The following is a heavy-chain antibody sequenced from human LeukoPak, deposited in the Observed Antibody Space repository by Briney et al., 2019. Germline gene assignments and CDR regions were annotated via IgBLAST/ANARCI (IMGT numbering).Heavy chain of an antibody. Sequence: SETLSLTCAVYGGSFSGYYWSWIRQPPGKGLEWIGEINHSGSTNYNPSLKSQVTISVDTSKNQFSLKLSSVTAADTAVYYCASIAAFYWGQGTLVTVSS. V-gene: IGHV4-34*01. J-gene: IGHJ4*02. CDR2: INHSGST. CDR1: GGSFSGYY. CDR3: ASIAAFY. D-gene: IGHD6-6*01.